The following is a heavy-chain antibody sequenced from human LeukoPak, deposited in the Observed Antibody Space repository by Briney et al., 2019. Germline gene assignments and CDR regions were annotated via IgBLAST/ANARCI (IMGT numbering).Heavy chain of an antibody. V-gene: IGHV3-48*04. Sequence: GGSLRLSCAAPGFTFSGYSMNWVRQAPGKGLEWVSYISSSSSTIYYADSVKGRFTISRDNAKNSLYLQMNSLRAEDTAVYYCARDSSSWSYYYYGMDVWGQGTTVTVSS. D-gene: IGHD6-13*01. CDR3: ARDSSSWSYYYYGMDV. J-gene: IGHJ6*02. CDR1: GFTFSGYS. CDR2: ISSSSSTI.